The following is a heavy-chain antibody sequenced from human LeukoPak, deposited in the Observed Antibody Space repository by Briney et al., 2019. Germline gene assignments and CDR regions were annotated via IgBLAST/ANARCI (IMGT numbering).Heavy chain of an antibody. CDR2: IYYSGST. CDR1: GGSISSGGYY. D-gene: IGHD1-26*01. CDR3: AREVGRRGDKYYFDY. J-gene: IGHJ4*02. V-gene: IGHV4-31*03. Sequence: PSQTLSLTCTVSGGSISSGGYYWSWIRQHPGKGLEWIGYIYYSGSTYYNPSLKSRVTISVDTSKNQFSLKLSSVTAADTAVYYCAREVGRRGDKYYFDYWGQGTLVTVSS.